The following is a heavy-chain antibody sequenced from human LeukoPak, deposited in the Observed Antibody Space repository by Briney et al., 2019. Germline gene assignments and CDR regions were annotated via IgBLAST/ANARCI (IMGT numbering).Heavy chain of an antibody. CDR3: ARDRLLLWFGELLLGVGEYYGMDV. CDR2: ISAYNGNT. CDR1: GYTFTSYG. J-gene: IGHJ6*02. Sequence: ASVTVSCKASGYTFTSYGISWVRQAPGQGLEWMGWISAYNGNTNYAQKLQGRVTMTTDTSTSTAYMELRSLRSDDTAVYYCARDRLLLWFGELLLGVGEYYGMDVWGQGTTVTVSS. D-gene: IGHD3-10*01. V-gene: IGHV1-18*01.